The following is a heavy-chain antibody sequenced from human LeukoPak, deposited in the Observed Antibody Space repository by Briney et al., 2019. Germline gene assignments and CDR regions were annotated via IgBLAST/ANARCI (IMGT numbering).Heavy chain of an antibody. CDR3: ARVQGSTAFDI. CDR1: GGSISSGGYS. V-gene: IGHV4-30-4*07. CDR2: IYYSGST. J-gene: IGHJ3*02. Sequence: SETLSLTCAVSGGSISSGGYSWSWIRQPPGKGLEWIGYIYYSGSTYYNPSLKSRVTISVATSKNQFSLKLSSVTAADTAVYYCARVQGSTAFDIWGQGTMVTVSS.